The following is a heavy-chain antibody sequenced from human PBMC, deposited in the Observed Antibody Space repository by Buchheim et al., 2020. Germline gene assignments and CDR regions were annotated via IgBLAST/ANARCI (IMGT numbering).Heavy chain of an antibody. CDR1: GYTFTSYY. CDR3: ARDILERLDYYYYMDV. D-gene: IGHD1-1*01. V-gene: IGHV1-46*01. J-gene: IGHJ6*03. CDR2: INPSGGST. Sequence: QVQLVQSGAEVKKPGASVKASCKASGYTFTSYYMHWVRQAPGQGLEWMGIINPSGGSTSYAQKFQGRVTMTRDTSTSTVYMELSSLRSEDTAVFYCARDILERLDYYYYMDVWGKGTT.